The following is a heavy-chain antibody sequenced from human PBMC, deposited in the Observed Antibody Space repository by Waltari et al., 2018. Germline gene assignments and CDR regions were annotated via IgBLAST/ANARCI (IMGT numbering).Heavy chain of an antibody. CDR1: GFMFSIYP. CDR2: ITADGRSR. D-gene: IGHD2-21*01. CDR3: AKADFGNPYWFFDL. Sequence: EGQLLESGGGLVQTGGSLRLSCAASGFMFSIYPMTWVRQASGKGLEWVSTITADGRSRNYAASVKGRFTISRDNSRNTLDLQMNTLRAEDTAVYFCAKADFGNPYWFFDLWGRGTLLSVSS. V-gene: IGHV3-23*01. J-gene: IGHJ2*01.